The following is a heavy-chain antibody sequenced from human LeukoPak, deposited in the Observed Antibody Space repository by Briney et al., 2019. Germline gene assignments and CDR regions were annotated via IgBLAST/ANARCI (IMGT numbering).Heavy chain of an antibody. CDR3: ARVDCSGGSFYSAPFDY. V-gene: IGHV4-34*01. CDR2: INHSGST. D-gene: IGHD2-15*01. J-gene: IGHJ4*02. Sequence: PSETLSLTCAVYGGSFSGYHWSWIRQPPGKGLEGVGEINHSGSTNYNPSLKSRVTISVDTSKNQFSLKLSSVTAADTAVYYCARVDCSGGSFYSAPFDYWGQGTLVTVSS. CDR1: GGSFSGYH.